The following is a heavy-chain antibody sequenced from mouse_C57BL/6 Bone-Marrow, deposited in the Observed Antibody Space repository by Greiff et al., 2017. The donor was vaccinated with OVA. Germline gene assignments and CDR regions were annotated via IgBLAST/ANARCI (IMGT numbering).Heavy chain of an antibody. J-gene: IGHJ1*03. Sequence: QVQLQQPGAELVMPGASVKLSCKASGYTFTSYWMHWVKQRPGQGLEWIGEIDPSDSYTNYNQKFKGKSTLTVDKSSSTAYMQLSSLTSKDSAVYYCAREGYYYLWYVEVWGTRTTVTVSS. CDR2: IDPSDSYT. D-gene: IGHD1-1*01. CDR1: GYTFTSYW. CDR3: AREGYYYLWYVEV. V-gene: IGHV1-69*01.